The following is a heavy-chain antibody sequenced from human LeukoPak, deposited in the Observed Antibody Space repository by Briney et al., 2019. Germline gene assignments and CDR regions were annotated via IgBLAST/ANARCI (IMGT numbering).Heavy chain of an antibody. D-gene: IGHD3-10*01. CDR1: GYTFTAYY. V-gene: IGHV1-2*02. CDR3: ARAYGSGTSYHPDY. J-gene: IGHJ4*02. CDR2: INPNSGDT. Sequence: ASVKVSCKASGYTFTAYYMHWVRQAPGQGLEWMGWINPNSGDTNSSQKLQDRVTLARDTSISTAYMELSSLTSDDTAVYYCARAYGSGTSYHPDYWGQGTLVTVSS.